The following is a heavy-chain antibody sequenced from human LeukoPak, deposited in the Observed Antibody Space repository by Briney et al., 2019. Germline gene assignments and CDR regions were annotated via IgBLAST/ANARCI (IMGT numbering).Heavy chain of an antibody. CDR1: GFTFSSYA. Sequence: PGGSLRLSCAASGFTFSSYAMHWVRQAPGKGLEWVAVISYDGSNKYYADSVKGRFTISRDNAKNSLYLQMNSLRVEDTAVYYCAREADIVVVPAALRDGGFDYWGQGTLVTVSS. CDR3: AREADIVVVPAALRDGGFDY. V-gene: IGHV3-30-3*01. J-gene: IGHJ4*02. D-gene: IGHD2-2*01. CDR2: ISYDGSNK.